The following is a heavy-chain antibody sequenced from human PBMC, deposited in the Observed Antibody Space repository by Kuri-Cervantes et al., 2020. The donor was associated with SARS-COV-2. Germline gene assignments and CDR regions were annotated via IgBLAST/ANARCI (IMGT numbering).Heavy chain of an antibody. CDR1: GFSLSTSGVG. D-gene: IGHD1-26*01. V-gene: IGHV2-5*02. CDR2: IYWDDDK. J-gene: IGHJ4*02. CDR3: AHRRAGLDGGSYDY. Sequence: SGPTLVKPTQTLTLTCTFSGFSLSTSGVGVGWIRQPPGRALEWLALIYWDDDKRYSPSLKSRLTITKDTSKNQVVLTMTNMDPVDTATYYCAHRRAGLDGGSYDYWGQGNLVTVSS.